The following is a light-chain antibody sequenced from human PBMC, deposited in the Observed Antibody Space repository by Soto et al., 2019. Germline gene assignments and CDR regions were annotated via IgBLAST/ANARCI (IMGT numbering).Light chain of an antibody. CDR1: QDISTY. CDR3: QKYNSAPWT. J-gene: IGKJ1*01. CDR2: AAS. V-gene: IGKV1-27*01. Sequence: DIQMTQSPSSLSASVGDRVTITCRASQDISTYLAWYRQRPGQVPRLLIYAASTLQSGVPSRFSGSGSGTDFTLPISSLQPEDVATYYCQKYNSAPWTFGQGTKVEIK.